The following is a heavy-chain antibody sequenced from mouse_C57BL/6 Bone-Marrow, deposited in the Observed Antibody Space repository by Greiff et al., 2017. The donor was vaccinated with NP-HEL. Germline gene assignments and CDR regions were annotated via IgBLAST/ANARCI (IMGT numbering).Heavy chain of an antibody. CDR1: GFTFTDYY. V-gene: IGHV7-3*01. Sequence: VQLKESGGGLVQPGGSLSLSCAASGFTFTDYYMSWVRQPPGKALEWLGFIRNKANGYTTEYSASVKGRFTISRDNSQSILYLQMNALRAEDSATYYCASGGVFYYYAMDYWGQGTSVTVSS. J-gene: IGHJ4*01. CDR3: ASGGVFYYYAMDY. CDR2: IRNKANGYTT.